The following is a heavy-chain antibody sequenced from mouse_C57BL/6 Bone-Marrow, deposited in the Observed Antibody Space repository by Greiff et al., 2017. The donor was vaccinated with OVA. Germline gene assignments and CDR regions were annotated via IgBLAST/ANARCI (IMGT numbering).Heavy chain of an antibody. D-gene: IGHD1-1*02. CDR1: GFTFSDYY. V-gene: IGHV5-16*01. CDR3: RGDAVVDY. Sequence: EVQRVEPEGGLVQPGSSMKLSCTASGFTFSDYYMAWVRQVPEKGLEWVANINYDGSSTYYLDSLKSRFIISRDNAKNILYLQMSSLKSEDAATYYGRGDAVVDYWDQGTSVTVSS. CDR2: INYDGSST. J-gene: IGHJ4*01.